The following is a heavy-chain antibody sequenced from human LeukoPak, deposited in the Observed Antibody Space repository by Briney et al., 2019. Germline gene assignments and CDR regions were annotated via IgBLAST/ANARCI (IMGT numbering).Heavy chain of an antibody. D-gene: IGHD3-22*01. Sequence: PGGSLRLSCAASGFTFSNAWMSWVRQAPGKGLEWVGRIKSKTDGGTTDYAAPVKGRSTISRDDSKNTLYLQMNSLKTEDTAVYYCTTDRNYYDTRAWGQGTLVTVSS. CDR1: GFTFSNAW. CDR3: TTDRNYYDTRA. V-gene: IGHV3-15*01. J-gene: IGHJ5*02. CDR2: IKSKTDGGTT.